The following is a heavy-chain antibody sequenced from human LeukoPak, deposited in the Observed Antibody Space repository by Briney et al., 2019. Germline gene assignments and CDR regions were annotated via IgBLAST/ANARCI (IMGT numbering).Heavy chain of an antibody. Sequence: SETLSLTCTVSGGSISSSSYYWGWIRQPPGKVLEWIGSIYYSGSTYYNPSLKSRVTISVDTSKNQFSLKLSSVTAADTAVYYCARQRYYDFWSGYYIFYFDYWGQGTLVTVSS. V-gene: IGHV4-39*01. CDR3: ARQRYYDFWSGYYIFYFDY. CDR2: IYYSGST. J-gene: IGHJ4*02. D-gene: IGHD3-3*01. CDR1: GGSISSSSYY.